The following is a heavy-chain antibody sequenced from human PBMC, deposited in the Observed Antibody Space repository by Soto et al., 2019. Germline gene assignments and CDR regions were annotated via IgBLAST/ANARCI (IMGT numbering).Heavy chain of an antibody. V-gene: IGHV3-23*01. CDR3: AAPVGIGY. Sequence: EVQLLESGGGLVQPGGSLRLSCAASGFTFSSYAMRWVRQAPGKGLEWVSAISATGGSTYYADSVKGRFTISRDNSKNTLYLQRNSLRAEDTAVYYCAAPVGIGYWGQGTLVTVSS. D-gene: IGHD1-26*01. CDR2: ISATGGST. J-gene: IGHJ4*02. CDR1: GFTFSSYA.